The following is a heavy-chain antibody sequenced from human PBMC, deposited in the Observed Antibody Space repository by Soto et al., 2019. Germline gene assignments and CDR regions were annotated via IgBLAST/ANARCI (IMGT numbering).Heavy chain of an antibody. Sequence: QVQLVQSGAEVKKPGASVKVSCKASGYTFTSYYMHWVRQAPGQRLEWMGIINPGGRTSYAQKLQGRVTMTRDTSTSTVYMELSSLRSEDTAVYYCARLYCSGGSCYGIDYWGQGTLVTVSS. J-gene: IGHJ4*02. CDR1: GYTFTSYY. CDR3: ARLYCSGGSCYGIDY. CDR2: INPGGRT. V-gene: IGHV1-46*01. D-gene: IGHD2-15*01.